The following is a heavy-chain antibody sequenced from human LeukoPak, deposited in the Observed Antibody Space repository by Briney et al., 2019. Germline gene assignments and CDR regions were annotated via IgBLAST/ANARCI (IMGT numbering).Heavy chain of an antibody. CDR2: ITSDGSST. V-gene: IGHV3-74*01. CDR3: VRDTPGVGIDY. J-gene: IGHJ4*02. Sequence: AGGSLRLSCAASGFTFTDYLMHWVRQVPGKGLVWVSHITSDGSSTGYADSAKGRFTISRDNAKNTLFLQMNSLRAEDTALYYCVRDTPGVGIDYWGQGTLVTVSS. CDR1: GFTFTDYL. D-gene: IGHD1-14*01.